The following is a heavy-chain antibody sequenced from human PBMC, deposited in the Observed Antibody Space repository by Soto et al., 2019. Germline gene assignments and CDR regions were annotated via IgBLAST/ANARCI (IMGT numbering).Heavy chain of an antibody. CDR3: ARDPYSSSSPWFFDY. D-gene: IGHD6-6*01. V-gene: IGHV1-69*13. CDR1: GGTFSRYA. J-gene: IGHJ4*02. Sequence: SVKVSCKASGGTFSRYAFSWVRQAPGQGLEWMGGITPIFGSANYAQKFQGRVTITADESTSTAYMELSSLRSEDTAVYFCARDPYSSSSPWFFDYWGQGTLVTVSS. CDR2: ITPIFGSA.